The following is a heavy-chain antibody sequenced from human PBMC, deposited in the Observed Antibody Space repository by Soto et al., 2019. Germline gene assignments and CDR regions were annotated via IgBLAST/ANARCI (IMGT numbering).Heavy chain of an antibody. Sequence: VQLVESGGGLVQPGGSLRLSCAASGFTFSSYAMHWVRQAPGKGLEYVSAISSNGGSTYYANSVKGRFTISRDNSKNTLYLQMGSLRAEDMAVYYCARGLRGYSGYAPPVYWGQGTLVTVSS. D-gene: IGHD5-12*01. CDR3: ARGLRGYSGYAPPVY. CDR1: GFTFSSYA. V-gene: IGHV3-64*01. J-gene: IGHJ4*02. CDR2: ISSNGGST.